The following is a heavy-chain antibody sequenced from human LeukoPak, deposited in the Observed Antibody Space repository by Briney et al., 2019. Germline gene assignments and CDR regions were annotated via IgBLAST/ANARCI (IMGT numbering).Heavy chain of an antibody. V-gene: IGHV1-69*13. Sequence: GASVKVSCKASGGTFSSYAISWVRQAPGQGLEWMGGIIPIFGTANYAQKFQGRVTITADETTSTAYMELSSLRSDDTAVYYCAREPPMITFGGVIVNPRSGYMDVWGKGTTVTVSS. CDR2: IIPIFGTA. J-gene: IGHJ6*03. D-gene: IGHD3-16*02. CDR3: AREPPMITFGGVIVNPRSGYMDV. CDR1: GGTFSSYA.